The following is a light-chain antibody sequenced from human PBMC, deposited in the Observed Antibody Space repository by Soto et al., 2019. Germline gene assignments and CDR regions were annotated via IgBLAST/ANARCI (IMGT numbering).Light chain of an antibody. V-gene: IGKV3D-20*01. CDR2: EAS. CDR1: QPAHNN. J-gene: IGKJ1*01. Sequence: IVITQSPATLSVSPWTRATLPCRTSQPAHNNLAWYQQKPGLAPRLLIYEASSRATGIPDRFSGSGSGTVFTLTISRLEPEDFAVYYCQQYGSSRGAFGQGTKVDIK. CDR3: QQYGSSRGA.